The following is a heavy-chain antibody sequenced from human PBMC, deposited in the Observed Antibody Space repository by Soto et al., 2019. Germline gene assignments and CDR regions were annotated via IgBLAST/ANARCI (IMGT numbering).Heavy chain of an antibody. CDR3: ARTQRDGGLWVGYYYYGMDV. V-gene: IGHV2-5*02. CDR2: IYWDDDK. J-gene: IGHJ6*02. CDR1: GFSLSTSGVG. Sequence: QITLKESGPTLVKPTQTLTLTCTFSGFSLSTSGVGVGWIRQPPGKALEWLALIYWDDDKRYSPSLKSRLTITKDTSKNQVVLTMTNMDPVDTATYYCARTQRDGGLWVGYYYYGMDVWGQGTTVTVSS. D-gene: IGHD2-21*01.